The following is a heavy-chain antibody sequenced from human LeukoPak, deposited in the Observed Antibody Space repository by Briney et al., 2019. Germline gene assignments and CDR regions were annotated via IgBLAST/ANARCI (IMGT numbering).Heavy chain of an antibody. CDR2: ISAYNGNT. Sequence: ASVKVSCKASGYTFTSYGISWVRQAPGQGLEWMGWISAYNGNTNYAQKLQGRVTMTTDTSTSTAYMELSSLRSEDTAVYYCATDSVGSSSSGRAFDIWGQGTMVTVSS. CDR3: ATDSVGSSSSGRAFDI. D-gene: IGHD6-6*01. V-gene: IGHV1-18*01. CDR1: GYTFTSYG. J-gene: IGHJ3*02.